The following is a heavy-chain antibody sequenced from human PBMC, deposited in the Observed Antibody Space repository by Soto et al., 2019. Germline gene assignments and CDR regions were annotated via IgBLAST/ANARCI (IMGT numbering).Heavy chain of an antibody. V-gene: IGHV1-69*02. J-gene: IGHJ4*02. D-gene: IGHD3-10*01. CDR2: IIPILGIA. CDR1: GGTFSSYT. CDR3: ASYGSGSYYFDY. Sequence: GASVKVSCKASGGTFSSYTISWVRQAPGQGLEWMGRIIPILGIANYAQKFQGRVTITADKSTSTAYMELSSLRSEDTAVYYCASYGSGSYYFDYWGQGTLVTVSS.